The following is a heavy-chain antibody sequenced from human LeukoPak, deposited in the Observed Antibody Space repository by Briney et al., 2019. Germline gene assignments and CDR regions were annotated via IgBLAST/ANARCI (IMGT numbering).Heavy chain of an antibody. CDR1: GFTCSDYY. V-gene: IGHV3-11*04. J-gene: IGHJ4*02. CDR2: ISSSSSTI. Sequence: GGSLRLSCAASGFTCSDYYMSWIRQAPGKGLEWVSYISSSSSTIYYADSVKGRFTISRDNAKNSLYLQMNSLRAEDTAVYYCARDRAYYGSGSYFDYWGQGTLVTVSS. D-gene: IGHD3-10*01. CDR3: ARDRAYYGSGSYFDY.